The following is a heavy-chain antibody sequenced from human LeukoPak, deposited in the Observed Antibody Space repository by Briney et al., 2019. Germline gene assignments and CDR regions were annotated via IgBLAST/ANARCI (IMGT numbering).Heavy chain of an antibody. CDR1: GYTFTGYY. CDR2: INPNNGGT. D-gene: IGHD1-26*01. Sequence: ASLEVSCKASGYTFTGYYMHWVRQAPEEGLEWMGWINPNNGGTNYAPKFQGRVTMTRDTSISTAYMELSSLRSDDTAVYYCARFPSLLPFDYWGQGTLVTVSS. V-gene: IGHV1-2*02. CDR3: ARFPSLLPFDY. J-gene: IGHJ4*02.